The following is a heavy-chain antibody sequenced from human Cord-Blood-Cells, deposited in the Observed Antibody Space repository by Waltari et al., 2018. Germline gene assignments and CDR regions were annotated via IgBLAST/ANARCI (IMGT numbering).Heavy chain of an antibody. D-gene: IGHD1-26*01. J-gene: IGHJ4*02. CDR2: IYTSGST. CDR1: VGPISSSY. CDR3: ALSSGSYPADY. Sequence: VQLQESGPGLLKPSGTLSLTGTVSVGPISSSYWRWIRQPAGKGLEWIGRIYTSGSTNYNPSLKSRVTMSVDTSKNQFSLKLSSVTAADTAVYYCALSSGSYPADYWGQGTLVTVSS. V-gene: IGHV4-4*07.